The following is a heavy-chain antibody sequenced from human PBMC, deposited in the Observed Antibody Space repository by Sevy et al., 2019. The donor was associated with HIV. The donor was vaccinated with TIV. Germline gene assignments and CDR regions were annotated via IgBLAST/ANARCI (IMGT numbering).Heavy chain of an antibody. Sequence: GGSLRLSCAASGFTFSGNWMSWVRRAPGKGLEWVADLKEDGSEKDYVDSVKGRFTISRDNAKKSLYLQMNNLRAEDTAVYYCARDAGYCSSTSCYRGDYFDYWGQGTLVTVSS. D-gene: IGHD2-2*02. CDR1: GFTFSGNW. V-gene: IGHV3-7*01. CDR2: LKEDGSEK. J-gene: IGHJ4*02. CDR3: ARDAGYCSSTSCYRGDYFDY.